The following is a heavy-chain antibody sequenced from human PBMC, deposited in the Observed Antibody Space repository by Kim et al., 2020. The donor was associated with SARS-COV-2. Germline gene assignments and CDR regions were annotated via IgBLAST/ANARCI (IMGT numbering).Heavy chain of an antibody. J-gene: IGHJ6*02. CDR1: GGTFSSYA. CDR2: IIPILGIA. D-gene: IGHD5-18*01. CDR3: ARDGEMATAYYYYGMDV. V-gene: IGHV1-69*04. Sequence: SVKVSCKASGGTFSSYAISWVRQAPGQGLEWMGRIIPILGIANYAQKFQGRVTITADKSTSTAYMELSSLRSEDTAVYYCARDGEMATAYYYYGMDVWGQGTTVTVSS.